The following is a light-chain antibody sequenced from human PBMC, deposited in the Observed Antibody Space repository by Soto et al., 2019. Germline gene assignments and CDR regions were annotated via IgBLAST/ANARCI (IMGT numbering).Light chain of an antibody. J-gene: IGLJ2*01. CDR2: GNS. Sequence: QSVLTQPPSVSGAPGQRVTISCTGSSSNIGAGYDVHWYPQLPGTAPKLLIYGNSNRPSGVPDRFSGSKSGTSASLAITGLQAEDEADYYCQSYDISLSAPVVFGGGTKLTVL. CDR3: QSYDISLSAPVV. V-gene: IGLV1-40*01. CDR1: SSNIGAGYD.